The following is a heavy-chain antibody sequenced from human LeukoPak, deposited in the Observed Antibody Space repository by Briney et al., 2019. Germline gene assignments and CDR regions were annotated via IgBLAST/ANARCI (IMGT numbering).Heavy chain of an antibody. CDR2: ISYDGSNK. CDR3: SRDPRNLDY. Sequence: TGGSLRLSCAASGFTFSSYGMHWVRQAPGKGLEWVAVISYDGSNKYYADSVKGRFTISRDNAKNSLYLQMNSLRAEDTAVYYCSRDPRNLDYWGQGTLVTVSS. D-gene: IGHD1-14*01. CDR1: GFTFSSYG. V-gene: IGHV3-30*03. J-gene: IGHJ4*02.